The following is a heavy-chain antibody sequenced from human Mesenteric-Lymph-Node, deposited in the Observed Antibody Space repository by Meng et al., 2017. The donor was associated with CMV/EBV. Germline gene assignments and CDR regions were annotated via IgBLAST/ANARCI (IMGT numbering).Heavy chain of an antibody. J-gene: IGHJ6*02. CDR3: ARDGGCNSADCYYYAMDV. V-gene: IGHV4-59*01. Sequence: SETLSLTCTVSGDSISSYYWSWIRQPPGKGLEWIGYMYYSGSTNYNPSLKSRVTISVDTSKNQFSLKLNSVTAADTDVYYCARDGGCNSADCYYYAMDVWGQGTTVTVSS. D-gene: IGHD2-21*01. CDR1: GDSISSYY. CDR2: MYYSGST.